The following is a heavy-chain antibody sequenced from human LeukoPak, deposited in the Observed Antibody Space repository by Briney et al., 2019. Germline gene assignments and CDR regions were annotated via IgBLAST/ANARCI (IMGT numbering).Heavy chain of an antibody. CDR1: GFTFSYYG. J-gene: IGHJ4*02. Sequence: GGSLRLSCAASGFTFSYYGMHWVRQAPGKGLEWVAVIWYDGSNKYYADSVKGRFTISRDDSRNTLYLQMNSLRGDDTAVYYCAKDVGKWESLHFFDYWGQGTLVTVSS. CDR3: AKDVGKWESLHFFDY. V-gene: IGHV3-33*03. D-gene: IGHD1-26*01. CDR2: IWYDGSNK.